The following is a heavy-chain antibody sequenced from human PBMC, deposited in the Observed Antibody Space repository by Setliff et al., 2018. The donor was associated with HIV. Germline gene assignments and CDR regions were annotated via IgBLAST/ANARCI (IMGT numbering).Heavy chain of an antibody. D-gene: IGHD3-3*01. V-gene: IGHV3-23*01. J-gene: IGHJ6*02. CDR3: ARATYYYFWSGNLYGMDV. Sequence: GGSLRLSCAASGFTFDNVDMNWVRQAPGKGPEWVSSISGSNSRTDYVDSGKGRFTISRDNSKNTLYLQMNSLRAEDTAVYYCARATYYYFWSGNLYGMDVWGHGTAVT. CDR2: ISGSNSRT. CDR1: GFTFDNVD.